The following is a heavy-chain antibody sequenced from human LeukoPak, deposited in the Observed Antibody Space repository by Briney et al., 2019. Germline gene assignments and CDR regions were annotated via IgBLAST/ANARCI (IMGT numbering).Heavy chain of an antibody. CDR3: AERTVTELYDY. J-gene: IGHJ4*02. CDR1: GFTFSSYG. CDR2: ISYDGSNK. V-gene: IGHV3-30*18. D-gene: IGHD4-17*01. Sequence: PGRSLRLSCAASGFTFSSYGMHWVRQAPGKGLEWVAVISYDGSNKYYADSVKGRFTISRDNSKNTLYLQMNSLRAEDTAMYYCAERTVTELYDYWGQGTLVTVSS.